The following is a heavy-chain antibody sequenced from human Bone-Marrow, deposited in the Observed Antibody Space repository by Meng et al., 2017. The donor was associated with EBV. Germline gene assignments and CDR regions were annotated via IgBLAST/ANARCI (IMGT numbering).Heavy chain of an antibody. J-gene: IGHJ4*02. Sequence: WHWVARAPGHGVAWIGEIDQTGTTHYNPSLKGRVTISLGTSMNQFSLELTSPTPADTAVYYCARDSQYLARGYFDYWGQGALVTVSS. CDR3: ARDSQYLARGYFDY. CDR2: IDQTGTT. D-gene: IGHD2/OR15-2a*01. V-gene: IGHV4-4*02.